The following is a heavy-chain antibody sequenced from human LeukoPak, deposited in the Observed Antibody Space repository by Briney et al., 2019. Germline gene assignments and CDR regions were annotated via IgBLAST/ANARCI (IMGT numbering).Heavy chain of an antibody. V-gene: IGHV1-2*06. J-gene: IGHJ4*02. D-gene: IGHD3-22*01. CDR2: ITPNNGGT. CDR1: GYSFTGYY. CDR3: ARGRGSSGWSYSDY. Sequence: ASVKVSCKASGYSFTGYYLHWVRQAPGQGLEWMGRITPNNGGTNYAQKFQGRVTMTRDTSISTAYIELSRLRSDDTAVYYCARGRGSSGWSYSDYWGQGTLVTVSS.